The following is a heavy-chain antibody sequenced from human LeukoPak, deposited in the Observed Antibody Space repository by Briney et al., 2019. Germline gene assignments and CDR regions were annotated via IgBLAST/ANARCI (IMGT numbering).Heavy chain of an antibody. Sequence: SLRLSCAASGFTFSSYAMHWVRRAPGKALEWVATISSDGGNRYYSDSVKGRFTISRDNSKNTLYLQMNSLRPEDTAVFHCARGRAVTGSTVIDYWGQGTLVTVSS. D-gene: IGHD6-19*01. CDR1: GFTFSSYA. CDR3: ARGRAVTGSTVIDY. CDR2: ISSDGGNR. V-gene: IGHV3-30-3*01. J-gene: IGHJ4*02.